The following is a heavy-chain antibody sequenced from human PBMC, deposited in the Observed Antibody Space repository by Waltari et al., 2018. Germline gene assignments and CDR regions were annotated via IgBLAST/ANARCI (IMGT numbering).Heavy chain of an antibody. V-gene: IGHV3-23*04. CDR2: ISGSGGST. CDR3: AKRDCSSTSCSKPFDY. D-gene: IGHD2-2*01. J-gene: IGHJ4*02. CDR1: GFTFSSYA. Sequence: EVQLVESGGGLVQPGGSLRLSCAASGFTFSSYAMSWVRQAPGKGLEWVSAISGSGGSTDYADSVKGRFTISRDNSKNTLYLQMNSLRAEDTAVYYCAKRDCSSTSCSKPFDYWGQGTLVTVSS.